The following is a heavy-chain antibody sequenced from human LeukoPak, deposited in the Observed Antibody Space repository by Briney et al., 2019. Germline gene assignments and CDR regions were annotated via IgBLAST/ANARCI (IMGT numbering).Heavy chain of an antibody. D-gene: IGHD4-17*01. CDR2: IYHSGST. CDR3: ARDYNRYDFYGDYRYLQH. J-gene: IGHJ1*01. Sequence: PSETLSLTCTVSGYSISSGYYWGWIRQSPGKGLEWIGSIYHSGSTYYNPSLKSRAAISVDTSKNQFSLNLSSVTAADAAVCYCARDYNRYDFYGDYRYLQHWGQGTLVTVSS. V-gene: IGHV4-38-2*02. CDR1: GYSISSGYY.